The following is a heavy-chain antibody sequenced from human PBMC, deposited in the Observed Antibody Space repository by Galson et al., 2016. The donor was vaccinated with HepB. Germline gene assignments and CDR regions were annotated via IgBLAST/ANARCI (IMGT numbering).Heavy chain of an antibody. CDR3: ARGVTGTPYFDF. CDR2: IYKSGST. D-gene: IGHD2-21*02. J-gene: IGHJ4*02. V-gene: IGHV4-59*01. CDR1: GGSISSYF. Sequence: SETLSLTCTISGGSISSYFWSWIRQPPGKGLEWIGCIYKSGSTNYSPSLNSRVTLSVDTSKNQFSLKLGSVTAADTAVYYSARGVTGTPYFDFWGQGALVTVSS.